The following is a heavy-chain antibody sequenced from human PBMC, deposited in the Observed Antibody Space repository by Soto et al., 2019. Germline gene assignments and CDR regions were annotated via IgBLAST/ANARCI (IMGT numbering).Heavy chain of an antibody. D-gene: IGHD1-1*01. V-gene: IGHV3-15*01. CDR3: TSTRPGTNVFDI. J-gene: IGHJ3*02. CDR2: IRSKGDGGAT. CDR1: GITLSNAW. Sequence: EVQLAESGGGLVEPGGSLRLSCAGSGITLSNAWMNWVRQAAGKGLEWVGRIRSKGDGGATEYAAPVKGRFTFSRDDSENTLFLQMSALKPEETGVYFCTSTRPGTNVFDIWGPGTMVIVSS.